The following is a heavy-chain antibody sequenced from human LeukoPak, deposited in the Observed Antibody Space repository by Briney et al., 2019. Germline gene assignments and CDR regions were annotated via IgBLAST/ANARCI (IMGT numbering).Heavy chain of an antibody. Sequence: GGSLRLSCAASGFTFSDYYMSWIRQAPGKGLEWVSYISSSSSYTNYADSVKGRFTISRDNAKNSLYLQMNSLRAEDTAVYYCARDPYYDSSGYYYRDWGQGTLVTVSS. CDR1: GFTFSDYY. CDR3: ARDPYYDSSGYYYRD. D-gene: IGHD3-22*01. CDR2: ISSSSSYT. J-gene: IGHJ4*02. V-gene: IGHV3-11*05.